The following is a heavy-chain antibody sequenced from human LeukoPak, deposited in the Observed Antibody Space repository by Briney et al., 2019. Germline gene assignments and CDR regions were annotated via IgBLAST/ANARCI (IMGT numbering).Heavy chain of an antibody. D-gene: IGHD6-19*01. CDR2: ISAYNGNT. CDR1: GYTFTSYG. V-gene: IGHV1-18*01. Sequence: ASVKVSCKASGYTFTSYGISWVRQAPGQGLEWMGWISAYNGNTNYAQKFQGRVTITADESTSTAYMELSSLRSEDTAVYYCARSFRGGGGSGWFIDYWGQGTLVTVSS. J-gene: IGHJ4*02. CDR3: ARSFRGGGGSGWFIDY.